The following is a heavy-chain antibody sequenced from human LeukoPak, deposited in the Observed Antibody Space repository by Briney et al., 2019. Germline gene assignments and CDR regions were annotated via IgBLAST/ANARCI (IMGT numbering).Heavy chain of an antibody. J-gene: IGHJ3*02. Sequence: SETLSLTCAVSGGSISSYYWSWIRQPPGKGLEWIGYIYYSGSTNYNPSLKSRVTISVDTSKNQFSLKLSSVTAADTAVYYCARSTRKAVRGGRDAFDIWGQGTMVTVSS. V-gene: IGHV4-59*01. CDR2: IYYSGST. CDR1: GGSISSYY. D-gene: IGHD3-16*01. CDR3: ARSTRKAVRGGRDAFDI.